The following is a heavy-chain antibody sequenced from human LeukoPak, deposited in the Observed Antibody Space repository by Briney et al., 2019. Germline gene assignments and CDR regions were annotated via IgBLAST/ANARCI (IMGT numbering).Heavy chain of an antibody. J-gene: IGHJ4*02. CDR3: AREGIASRFDY. CDR2: IYYSGST. D-gene: IGHD6-13*01. V-gene: IGHV4-59*11. Sequence: SETLSLTCTVSGGSISSHYWSWIRQPPGKGLEWVGYIYYSGSTNYNPSLKSRVTISVDTSKNQFSLKLSSVTAADTAVYYCAREGIASRFDYWGQGTLVTVSS. CDR1: GGSISSHY.